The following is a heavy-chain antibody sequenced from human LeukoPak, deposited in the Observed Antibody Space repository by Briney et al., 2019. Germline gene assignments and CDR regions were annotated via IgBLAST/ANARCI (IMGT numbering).Heavy chain of an antibody. D-gene: IGHD2-21*01. V-gene: IGHV4-59*01. Sequence: SETLSLTCTVSGGSISGDYWSWIRQPPGKGLDWVGYIHYTGGTNYNPSLKSRVTISVDTSKNQFSLMLSPVTAADTAVYYCARLQGDSTAVFDFWGQGALVTVSS. CDR3: ARLQGDSTAVFDF. CDR1: GGSISGDY. J-gene: IGHJ4*02. CDR2: IHYTGGT.